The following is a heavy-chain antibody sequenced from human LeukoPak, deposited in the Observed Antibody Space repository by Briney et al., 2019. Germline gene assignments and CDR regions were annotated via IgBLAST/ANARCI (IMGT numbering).Heavy chain of an antibody. V-gene: IGHV1-8*01. CDR2: MNPNSGST. D-gene: IGHD3-3*01. CDR3: ARGGPIGFYFDYFMDV. Sequence: ASVKVSCKASGYTFTSYDINWVRQATGQGLEWMGWMNPNSGSTVYARKFQGRVTMTRDTAINTAYMELSSLRSEDTAVYYCARGGPIGFYFDYFMDVWGKGTTVTISS. CDR1: GYTFTSYD. J-gene: IGHJ6*03.